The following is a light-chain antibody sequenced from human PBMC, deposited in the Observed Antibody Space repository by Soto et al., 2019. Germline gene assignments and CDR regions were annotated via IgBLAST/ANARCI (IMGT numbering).Light chain of an antibody. J-gene: IGLJ1*01. CDR2: EVS. CDR3: NSKGTGLTYV. Sequence: QSALTRPASVSGSPGQSITISCTGTSSDVGGYNYVSWYQQYPGKVPKLMIYEVSNRPAGVSNRFSGSKSGNTASLTISGLQAEDEADYYCNSKGTGLTYVFGTGTKVTVL. V-gene: IGLV2-14*01. CDR1: SSDVGGYNY.